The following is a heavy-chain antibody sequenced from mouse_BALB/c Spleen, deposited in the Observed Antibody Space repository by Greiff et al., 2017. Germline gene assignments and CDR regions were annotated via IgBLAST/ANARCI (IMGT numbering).Heavy chain of an antibody. V-gene: IGHV3-2*02. D-gene: IGHD1-1*01. J-gene: IGHJ2*01. CDR3: ARSRALREESGYFDY. Sequence: EVKLVESGPGLVKPSQSLSLTCTVTGYSITSDYAWNWIRQFPGNKLEWMGYISYSGSTSYNPSLKSRISITRDTSKNQFFLQLNSVTTEDTATYYCARSRALREESGYFDYWGQGTTLTVSS. CDR2: ISYSGST. CDR1: GYSITSDYA.